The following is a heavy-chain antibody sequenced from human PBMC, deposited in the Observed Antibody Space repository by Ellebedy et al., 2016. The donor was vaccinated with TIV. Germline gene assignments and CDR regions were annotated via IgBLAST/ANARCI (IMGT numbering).Heavy chain of an antibody. D-gene: IGHD5-18*01. V-gene: IGHV3-15*01. J-gene: IGHJ4*02. CDR1: GFTFSNAW. CDR3: TTVYRYNYDSV. CDR2: IKSKTDGGAA. Sequence: GESLKISCAASGFTFSNAWMNWVRQAPGKGLELVCRIKSKTDGGAADYAAPVKGRFTISRDDSKNTLYLQMNSLKTEETAVYFCTTVYRYNYDSVWGQGTLVTVSS.